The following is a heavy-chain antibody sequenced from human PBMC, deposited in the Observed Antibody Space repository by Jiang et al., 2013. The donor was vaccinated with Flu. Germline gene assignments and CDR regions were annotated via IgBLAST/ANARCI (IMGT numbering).Heavy chain of an antibody. CDR2: IIPIFGTS. CDR1: GGILTSYA. D-gene: IGHD5-18*01. CDR3: ARGVGGYSYGYVLY. J-gene: IGHJ4*02. V-gene: IGHV1-69*01. Sequence: SVKVSCKASGGILTSYAISWVRQAPGQGLEWMGGIIPIFGTSDYAQKFQGRLTIIADESTDTVYMELTSLISEDTAVYYCARGVGGYSYGYVLYWGQGTLVTVSS.